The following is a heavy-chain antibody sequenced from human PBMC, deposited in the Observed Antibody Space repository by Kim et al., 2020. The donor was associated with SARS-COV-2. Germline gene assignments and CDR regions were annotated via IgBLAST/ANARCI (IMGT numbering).Heavy chain of an antibody. D-gene: IGHD6-13*01. CDR3: ASLRAVAAAWEGKQAGGV. CDR2: ISYDGSNK. CDR1: GFTFSSYG. Sequence: GGSLRLSCAASGFTFSSYGMHWVRQAPGKGLEWVAVISYDGSNKYYADSVKGRFTISRDNSKNTLYLQMNSLRAEDTAVYYCASLRAVAAAWEGKQAGGVWGQGTLVTVSS. V-gene: IGHV3-33*05. J-gene: IGHJ4*02.